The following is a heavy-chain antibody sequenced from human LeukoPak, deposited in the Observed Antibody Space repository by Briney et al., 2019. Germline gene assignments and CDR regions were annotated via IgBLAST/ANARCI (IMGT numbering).Heavy chain of an antibody. J-gene: IGHJ5*02. V-gene: IGHV3-74*01. D-gene: IGHD3-10*01. CDR1: GFTFSSYW. CDR2: INTSGSTT. Sequence: GGSLRLSCAASGFTFSSYWMHWARQAPGKGLVWVSRINTSGSTTTYADSVRGRFTISRDNAKNTLYLQMNSLRAEDTAVYYCARDIGNNWFDPWGQGTLVTVSS. CDR3: ARDIGNNWFDP.